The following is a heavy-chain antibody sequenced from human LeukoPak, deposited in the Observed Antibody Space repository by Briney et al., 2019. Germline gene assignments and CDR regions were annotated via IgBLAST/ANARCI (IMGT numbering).Heavy chain of an antibody. CDR3: AKDSSYDSSGYYEN. CDR2: ISSSSGSI. D-gene: IGHD3-22*01. V-gene: IGHV3-21*04. CDR1: GFSFSVYS. Sequence: GGSLRLSCAASGFSFSVYSMNWVRQAPGKGLEWVSSISSSSGSIYYADSVKGRFTISRDNAKNSLYLQMNSLRAEDTALYYCAKDSSYDSSGYYENWGQGTLVTVSS. J-gene: IGHJ4*02.